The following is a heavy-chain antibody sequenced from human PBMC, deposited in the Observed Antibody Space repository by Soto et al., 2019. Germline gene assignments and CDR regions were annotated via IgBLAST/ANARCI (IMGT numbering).Heavy chain of an antibody. CDR1: GYTFTSYA. D-gene: IGHD3-16*02. CDR2: INAGNGNT. J-gene: IGHJ4*02. Sequence: ASVKVSCKASGYTFTSYAMHWVRQAPGQRLEWMGWINAGNGNTKYSQKFQGRVTTTRDTSASTAYMELSSLRSEDTAEYYCARDLFGGVIVNPYFDYWGQGTLVTVSS. V-gene: IGHV1-3*01. CDR3: ARDLFGGVIVNPYFDY.